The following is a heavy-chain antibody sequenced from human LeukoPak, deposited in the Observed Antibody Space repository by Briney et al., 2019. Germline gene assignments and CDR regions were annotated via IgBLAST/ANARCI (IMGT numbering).Heavy chain of an antibody. CDR2: ISAGAGST. D-gene: IGHD1-26*01. CDR1: GFTFSAYA. J-gene: IGHJ4*02. Sequence: GGSLRLSCAASGFTFSAYAMTWVRQAPGEGLEWVSAISAGAGSTFYADSVKGRFTISRDNSNSTLYLQMNSLRAQDTAIYFCANTKWELPNLDYWGQGTLVTVSS. CDR3: ANTKWELPNLDY. V-gene: IGHV3-23*01.